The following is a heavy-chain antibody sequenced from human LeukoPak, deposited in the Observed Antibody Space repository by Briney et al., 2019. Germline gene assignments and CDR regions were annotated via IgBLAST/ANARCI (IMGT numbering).Heavy chain of an antibody. J-gene: IGHJ4*02. V-gene: IGHV3-7*01. D-gene: IGHD3-10*01. CDR3: ARCKGYYYGSGSYCDY. CDR1: GFTFSSYW. Sequence: GGSLRLSCAASGFTFSSYWMSWVRQAPGKGLEWVANIKQDGSEKYYVDSVKGRFTISRDNARNSLYLQMNSLRAEDTAVYYCARCKGYYYGSGSYCDYWGQGTLVTVSS. CDR2: IKQDGSEK.